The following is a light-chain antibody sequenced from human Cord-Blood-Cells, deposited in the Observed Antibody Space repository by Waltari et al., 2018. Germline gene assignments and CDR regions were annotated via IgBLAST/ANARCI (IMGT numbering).Light chain of an antibody. Sequence: ILMTQSPDTPSVSLGERATLSCRASQSISSNLAWYQQKPGQAARLLIYGASTRATGSPARFSGSGSGTEFTLTISCLQSEDVAVYYCQQYNNWPMYTFGQGTKLEIK. V-gene: IGKV3-15*01. CDR2: GAS. J-gene: IGKJ2*01. CDR3: QQYNNWPMYT. CDR1: QSISSN.